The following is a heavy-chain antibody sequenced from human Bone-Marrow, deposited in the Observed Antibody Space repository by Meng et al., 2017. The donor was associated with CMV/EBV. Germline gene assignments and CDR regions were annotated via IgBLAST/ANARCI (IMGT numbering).Heavy chain of an antibody. V-gene: IGHV1-18*01. CDR2: ISAYNGNT. CDR3: ARDLGPWSSSPLLGDY. CDR1: GYTFTSYG. Sequence: ASVKVSCKASGYTFTSYGISWVRQAPGQGLEWMGWISAYNGNTNYAQKLQGRVTMTTDTSTSTAYMELRSLRSDDTAVYYCARDLGPWSSSPLLGDYWGQGTLVTVSS. D-gene: IGHD6-6*01. J-gene: IGHJ4*02.